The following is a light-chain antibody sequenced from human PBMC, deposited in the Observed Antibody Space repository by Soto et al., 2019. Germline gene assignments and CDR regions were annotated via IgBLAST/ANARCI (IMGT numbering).Light chain of an antibody. CDR3: QQYNNWPWT. J-gene: IGKJ1*01. CDR1: QSIIDT. CDR2: GAS. V-gene: IGKV3-15*01. Sequence: EIVMTQSPATLSLSPGGRATLSFMASQSIIDTLAWYQQKPGQAPRLLIYGASARATGFPARFSGSGSGTDFTLTISSLQSEDFAVYYCQQYNNWPWTFGQGTKVDIK.